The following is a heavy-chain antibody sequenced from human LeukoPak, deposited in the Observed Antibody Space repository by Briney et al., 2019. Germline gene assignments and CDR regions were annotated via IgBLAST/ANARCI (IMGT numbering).Heavy chain of an antibody. CDR2: IRYDGSNK. J-gene: IGHJ4*02. CDR1: GFTFSNYG. Sequence: PGGSLRLSCAASGFTFSNYGMHWVRQAPGKGLEWVAFIRYDGSNKYFADSVKGRFTISRDNSKNTLYLQMNSLRAEDTAVYYCARGWTGDFWSGYYPGFDYWGQGTLVTVSS. CDR3: ARGWTGDFWSGYYPGFDY. V-gene: IGHV3-30*02. D-gene: IGHD3-3*01.